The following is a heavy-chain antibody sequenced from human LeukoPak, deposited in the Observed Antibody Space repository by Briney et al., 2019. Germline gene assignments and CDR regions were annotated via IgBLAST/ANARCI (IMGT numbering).Heavy chain of an antibody. CDR2: IYYSGST. CDR3: ARLNRSSSRNWFDP. CDR1: GGSISIYY. V-gene: IGHV4-59*08. D-gene: IGHD6-6*01. J-gene: IGHJ5*02. Sequence: PSETLSLTCTVSGGSISIYYWSWIRQPPGKGLEWIGYIYYSGSTNYNPSLKSRVTISVDTSKNQFSLKLSSVTAADTAVYYCARLNRSSSRNWFDPWGQGTLVTVSS.